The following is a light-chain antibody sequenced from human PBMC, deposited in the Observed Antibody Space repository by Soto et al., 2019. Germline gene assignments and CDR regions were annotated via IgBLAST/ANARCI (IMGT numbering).Light chain of an antibody. CDR1: SNDIGAFDY. Sequence: QSVLTQPTSVSGSPGQSITISCTGNSNDIGAFDYVSWYQQHPGKAPKLMIYVVTKRPSGVPDRFSGSKSGNTASLTISGLQDEDEADYYCSSFAATHTYIFGTGTKV. V-gene: IGLV2-11*01. CDR3: SSFAATHTYI. J-gene: IGLJ1*01. CDR2: VVT.